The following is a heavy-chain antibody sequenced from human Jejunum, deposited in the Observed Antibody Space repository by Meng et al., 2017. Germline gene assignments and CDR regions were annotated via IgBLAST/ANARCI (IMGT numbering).Heavy chain of an antibody. CDR3: TRLYGSGSYSGSDDDY. V-gene: IGHV1-46*01. CDR2: INPSGGYT. D-gene: IGHD3-10*01. CDR1: GYTFTSYY. Sequence: ASVKVSCKASGYTFTSYYLHWVRQAPGQGFEWMGQINPSGGYTSYAEKFQGRVTMTRDTSTSTVYMELSSLRSEDTAVYYCTRLYGSGSYSGSDDDYWGQGTLVTVSS. J-gene: IGHJ4*02.